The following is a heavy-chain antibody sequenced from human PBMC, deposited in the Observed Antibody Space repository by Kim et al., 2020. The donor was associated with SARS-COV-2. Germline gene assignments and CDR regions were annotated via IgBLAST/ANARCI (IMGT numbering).Heavy chain of an antibody. D-gene: IGHD5-18*01. Sequence: SETLSLTCTVSGGSISSSSYYWGWIRQPPGKGLEWIGSIYYSGSTYYNPSLKSRVTISVDTSKNQFSLKLSSVTAADTAVYYCARHPSLYSYADYWGQGTLVTVSS. CDR2: IYYSGST. J-gene: IGHJ4*02. CDR1: GGSISSSSYY. V-gene: IGHV4-39*01. CDR3: ARHPSLYSYADY.